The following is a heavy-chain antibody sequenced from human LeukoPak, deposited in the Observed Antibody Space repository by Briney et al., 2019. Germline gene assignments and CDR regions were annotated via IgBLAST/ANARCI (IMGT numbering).Heavy chain of an antibody. V-gene: IGHV1-18*01. Sequence: ASVKVSCKASGYTFNRYGISWVRPAPGQGLEWLGWITAYDGNTDSAQKVQGRVTMTTDTSTSTAYMELRSLRSDDTAVYYCARNWNEKTYFFDYWGQGTLVTVSS. CDR3: ARNWNEKTYFFDY. J-gene: IGHJ4*02. CDR1: GYTFNRYG. D-gene: IGHD1-1*01. CDR2: ITAYDGNT.